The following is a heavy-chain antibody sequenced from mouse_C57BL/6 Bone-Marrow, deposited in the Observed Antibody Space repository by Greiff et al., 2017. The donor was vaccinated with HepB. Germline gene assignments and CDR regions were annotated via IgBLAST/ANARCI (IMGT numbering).Heavy chain of an antibody. CDR2: ILPGSGST. CDR3: ASPGLYYGYDAFAY. V-gene: IGHV1-9*01. D-gene: IGHD2-2*01. CDR1: GYTFTGYW. Sequence: QVQLKESGAELMKPGASVKLSCKATGYTFTGYWIEWVKQRPGHGLEWIGEILPGSGSTNYNEKFKGKATFTADTSSNTAYMQLSSLTTEDSAIYYCASPGLYYGYDAFAYWGQGTLVTVSA. J-gene: IGHJ3*01.